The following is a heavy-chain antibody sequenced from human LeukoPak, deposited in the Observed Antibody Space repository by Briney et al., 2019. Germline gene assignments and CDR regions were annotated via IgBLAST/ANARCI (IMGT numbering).Heavy chain of an antibody. J-gene: IGHJ5*01. D-gene: IGHD6-13*01. CDR2: VTPSTGDT. CDR3: ARDIAPSGSWWFDS. CDR1: GYTFTEYY. V-gene: IGHV1-2*02. Sequence: GASVKVSCKASGYTFTEYYIHWLRQAPGQGLEWMGWVTPSTGDTFYAQNFRGRVTMTRDTSISTAYMQLGGLKPDDTAVYYCARDIAPSGSWWFDSWGQGTLVSVSS.